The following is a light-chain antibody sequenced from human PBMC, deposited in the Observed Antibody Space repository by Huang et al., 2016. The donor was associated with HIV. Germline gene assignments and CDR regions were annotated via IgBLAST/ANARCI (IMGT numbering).Light chain of an antibody. CDR2: GAS. Sequence: EIVMTQSPATLSVSPGERATLSCRASQRIASNLAWYQQKPGQAPRLLIFGASTRATCIPARFSASGSGTEFTLTISSLQSEDFAVYYCQQYNNWPPYTFGQGTKLEIK. CDR1: QRIASN. J-gene: IGKJ2*01. CDR3: QQYNNWPPYT. V-gene: IGKV3-15*01.